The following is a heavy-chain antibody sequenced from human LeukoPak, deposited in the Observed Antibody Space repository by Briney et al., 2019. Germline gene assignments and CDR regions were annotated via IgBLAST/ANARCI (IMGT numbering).Heavy chain of an antibody. Sequence: SETLSLTCSVSDGSIRTYYWSWIRQSPGQGLEWIGNIYYRGDINYNPSLKSRVIISIDTSKNQFSLKVTSLTAADTAVYYCARDQGVYGDYQSYYYYYGMDVWGQGTTVTVSS. CDR1: DGSIRTYY. V-gene: IGHV4-59*01. CDR3: ARDQGVYGDYQSYYYYYGMDV. D-gene: IGHD4-17*01. J-gene: IGHJ6*02. CDR2: IYYRGDI.